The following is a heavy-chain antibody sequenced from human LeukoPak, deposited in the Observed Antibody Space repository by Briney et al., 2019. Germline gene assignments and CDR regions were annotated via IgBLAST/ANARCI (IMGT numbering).Heavy chain of an antibody. J-gene: IGHJ4*02. CDR2: ISSGSSYL. V-gene: IGHV3-21*01. CDR1: GFTFSDYS. CDR3: ANHNGVGCTSGWGQFDD. Sequence: NPGGSLRLSCAASGFTFSDYSMRWVRQAPGKGLEWVASISSGSSYLYYADSVKGRFTISRDNAKNSLYLQMNSLRDEDTAVYYCANHNGVGCTSGWGQFDDWGQGTLVTVSS. D-gene: IGHD6-19*01.